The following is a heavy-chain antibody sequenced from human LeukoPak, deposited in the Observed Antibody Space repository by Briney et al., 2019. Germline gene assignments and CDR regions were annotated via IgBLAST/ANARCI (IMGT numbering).Heavy chain of an antibody. Sequence: SETLSLTCTVSGGSISSYYWSWIRQPPGKGQEWIGYIYYSGSTKYNPSLKSRVTISVDTSKNQFSLKLTSVTAADTAVYYCARLGIGVVPSAMLGDYYFDYWGQGTLVTVSS. V-gene: IGHV4-59*08. D-gene: IGHD2-2*01. J-gene: IGHJ4*02. CDR2: IYYSGST. CDR1: GGSISSYY. CDR3: ARLGIGVVPSAMLGDYYFDY.